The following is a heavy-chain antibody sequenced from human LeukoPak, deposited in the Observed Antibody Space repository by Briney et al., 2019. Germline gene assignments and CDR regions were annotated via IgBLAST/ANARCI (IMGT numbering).Heavy chain of an antibody. CDR3: ARGGVYYYFYYMDV. Sequence: GGSLRLSCAASGFTFSSYWMHWVRQAPGKGLVWVSRINSDGSSTSYADSVKGRFTISRDNAKNTLYLQMNSLRAEDTAVYYCARGGVYYYFYYMDVWGKGTTVTVSS. CDR1: GFTFSSYW. CDR2: INSDGSST. V-gene: IGHV3-74*01. D-gene: IGHD1-26*01. J-gene: IGHJ6*03.